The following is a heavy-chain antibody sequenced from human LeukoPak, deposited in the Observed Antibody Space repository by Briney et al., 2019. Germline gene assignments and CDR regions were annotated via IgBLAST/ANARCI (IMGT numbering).Heavy chain of an antibody. CDR2: INPNSGGT. J-gene: IGHJ4*02. CDR1: GYTFTDYY. Sequence: GASVKVSCKASGYTFTDYYIHWVRQAPGQGLEWMGWINPNSGGTNYAQKFQGRVTMTRDTSISTAYMELSRLRSDDTAVYYCARGYDSSGYYLGYWGQGTLVTVSS. CDR3: ARGYDSSGYYLGY. D-gene: IGHD3-22*01. V-gene: IGHV1-2*02.